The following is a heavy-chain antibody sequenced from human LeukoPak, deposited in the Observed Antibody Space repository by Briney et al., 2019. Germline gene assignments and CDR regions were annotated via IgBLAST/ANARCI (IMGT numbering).Heavy chain of an antibody. Sequence: PGGSLRLSCVASGFTFSSHPMHWVRQAPGKGLESVSAISTNGGTTYYANSVRGRFIISRDNSHNTLYLQMGRLRTDDTAIYYCAREPPSGSLDYWGQGTLVTVSS. D-gene: IGHD1-26*01. J-gene: IGHJ4*02. CDR2: ISTNGGTT. CDR3: AREPPSGSLDY. CDR1: GFTFSSHP. V-gene: IGHV3-64*01.